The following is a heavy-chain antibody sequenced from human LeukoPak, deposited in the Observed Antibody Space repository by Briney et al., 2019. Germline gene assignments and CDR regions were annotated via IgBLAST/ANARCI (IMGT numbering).Heavy chain of an antibody. J-gene: IGHJ5*02. Sequence: ASVKVSCKASGYTFTSYGISWVRQAPGQGLEWMGWISAYNGNTNYAQKFQGRVTMTEDTSTDTAYMELSSLRSEDTAVYYCATGRRDGYSGDWFDPWGQGTLVTVSS. D-gene: IGHD5-24*01. CDR2: ISAYNGNT. CDR3: ATGRRDGYSGDWFDP. V-gene: IGHV1-18*01. CDR1: GYTFTSYG.